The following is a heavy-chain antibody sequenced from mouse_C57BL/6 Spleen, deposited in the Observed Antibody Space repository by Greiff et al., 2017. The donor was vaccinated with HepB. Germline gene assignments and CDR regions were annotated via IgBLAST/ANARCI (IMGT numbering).Heavy chain of an antibody. V-gene: IGHV1-52*01. CDR2: IDPSDSET. J-gene: IGHJ1*03. CDR1: GYTFTSYW. CDR3: ARTHYYGDWYFDV. Sequence: QVQLKQPGAELVRPGSSVKLSCKASGYTFTSYWMHWVKQRPIQGLEWIGNIDPSDSETHYNQKFKDKATLTVDKSSSTAYMQLSSLTSEDSAVYYCARTHYYGDWYFDVWGTGTTVTVSS. D-gene: IGHD1-1*01.